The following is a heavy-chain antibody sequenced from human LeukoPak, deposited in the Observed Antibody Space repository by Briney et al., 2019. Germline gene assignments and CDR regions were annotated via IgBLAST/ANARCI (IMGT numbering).Heavy chain of an antibody. Sequence: GGSLRLSCAASGFTFSSYAMSWVRQAPGEGLEWVSAISGSGGSTYYADSVKGRFTISRDNSKNTLYLQMNSLRAEDTAVYYCARIVEMATTTFDYWAREPWSPSPQ. CDR3: ARIVEMATTTFDY. CDR1: GFTFSSYA. V-gene: IGHV3-23*01. D-gene: IGHD5-24*01. CDR2: ISGSGGST. J-gene: IGHJ4*02.